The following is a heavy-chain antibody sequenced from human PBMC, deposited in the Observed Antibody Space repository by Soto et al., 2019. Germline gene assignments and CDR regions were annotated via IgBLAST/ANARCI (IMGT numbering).Heavy chain of an antibody. J-gene: IGHJ6*02. CDR3: ARVSGIYYYGMDV. CDR1: GGSFSGYY. V-gene: IGHV4-34*01. Sequence: SSETLSLTCAVYGGSFSGYYWNWIRQPPGKGLEWIGEINHSGSTNYNPSLKSRVTISVDTSKNQLSLKLSSVTAADTAVYYCARVSGIYYYGMDVWGQGTTVT. D-gene: IGHD3-10*01. CDR2: INHSGST.